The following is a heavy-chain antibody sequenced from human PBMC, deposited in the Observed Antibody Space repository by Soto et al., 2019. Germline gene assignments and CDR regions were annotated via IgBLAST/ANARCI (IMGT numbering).Heavy chain of an antibody. J-gene: IGHJ4*02. V-gene: IGHV1-69*02. CDR1: GGNFRNYP. Sequence: QVQLVQSGTEVKKPGSSVKVSCKASGGNFRNYPINWVRQAPGQGLEWMGSIFPLTDIPDYAQNFQARLTISADKSTSTAYMELSSLTSDDTAMYFCARGPLVVLNYFESWGQGTLVTVSS. CDR3: ARGPLVVLNYFES. CDR2: IFPLTDIP.